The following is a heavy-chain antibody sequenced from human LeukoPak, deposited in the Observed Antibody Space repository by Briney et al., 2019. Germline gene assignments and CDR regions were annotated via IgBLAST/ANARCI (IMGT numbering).Heavy chain of an antibody. J-gene: IGHJ4*02. D-gene: IGHD3-22*01. CDR2: INPSGGST. CDR3: ARVVPTDSSGYYHPHYFDY. Sequence: ASVTVSCKASGYTFTSYYMHWVRQAPGQGREWMGVINPSGGSTSYAQKFQGRVTMTRDTSTSTVYMELSSLRSEDTAVYYCARVVPTDSSGYYHPHYFDYWGQGTLVTVSS. CDR1: GYTFTSYY. V-gene: IGHV1-46*01.